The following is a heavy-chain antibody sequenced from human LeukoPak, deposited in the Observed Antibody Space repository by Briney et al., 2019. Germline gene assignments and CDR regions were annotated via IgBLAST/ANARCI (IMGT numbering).Heavy chain of an antibody. V-gene: IGHV1-46*01. Sequence: ASVTVSFKASGYTFTSYYMHWVRQAPGQGLEWMGIINPSGGSTSYAQKFQGRVTMTRDTSTSTVYMELSSLRSEDTAVYYCARGSSGTRVFDYWGQGTLVTVSS. CDR2: INPSGGST. CDR1: GYTFTSYY. CDR3: ARGSSGTRVFDY. J-gene: IGHJ4*02.